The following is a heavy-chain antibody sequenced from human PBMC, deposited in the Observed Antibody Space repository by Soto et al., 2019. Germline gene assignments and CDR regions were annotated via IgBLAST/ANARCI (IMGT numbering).Heavy chain of an antibody. CDR3: ASVVVTAWGNWFDP. CDR1: GYSISGSNW. Sequence: QVQLQESGPGLVKPSDTLSLTCAVSGYSISGSNWWGWIRQPPGKGLEWIGYIYYSGATYYNPSLKGRVTMSVDTSKNQFSLKRSSVTAVDTAVYYCASVVVTAWGNWFDPWGRGPLVTVSS. CDR2: IYYSGAT. D-gene: IGHD2-21*02. J-gene: IGHJ5*02. V-gene: IGHV4-28*01.